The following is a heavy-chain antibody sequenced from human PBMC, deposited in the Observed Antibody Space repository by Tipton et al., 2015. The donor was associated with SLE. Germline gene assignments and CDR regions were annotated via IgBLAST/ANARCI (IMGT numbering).Heavy chain of an antibody. CDR1: GGSFSGYY. CDR3: ARVGIAAAGTNWFDP. CDR2: INHSGST. V-gene: IGHV4-34*01. D-gene: IGHD6-13*01. Sequence: LRLSCAVYGGSFSGYYWSWIRQPPGKGLEWIGEINHSGSTNYNPSLKSRVTISVDTSKNQFSLKLSSVTAADTAVYYCARVGIAAAGTNWFDPWGQGTLVTVSS. J-gene: IGHJ5*02.